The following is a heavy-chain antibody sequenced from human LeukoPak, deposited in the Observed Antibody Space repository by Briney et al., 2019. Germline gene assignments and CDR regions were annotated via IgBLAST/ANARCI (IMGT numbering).Heavy chain of an antibody. J-gene: IGHJ4*02. V-gene: IGHV3-53*01. Sequence: GGSLRLSCAASGFNVSSNYMSWVRQAPGKGLEWVSVIYSGGSIYYADSVKGRFTISRDNSKNTLYLQMNSLRAEDTAVYYCARRTPYCSSNSCYFDYWGQGTLVTVSS. CDR2: IYSGGSI. CDR1: GFNVSSNY. D-gene: IGHD2-2*01. CDR3: ARRTPYCSSNSCYFDY.